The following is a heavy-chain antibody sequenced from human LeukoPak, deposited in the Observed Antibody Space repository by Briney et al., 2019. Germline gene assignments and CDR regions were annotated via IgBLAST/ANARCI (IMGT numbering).Heavy chain of an antibody. CDR2: IYYSWSI. CDR1: GCSISSSSYY. J-gene: IGHJ6*03. V-gene: IGHV4-39*01. CDR3: ARQLWDQLPLIQYYYYMDV. D-gene: IGHD2-2*01. Sequence: KPSETLPLTCLFTGCSISSSSYYWGWLPQPPGKALEWIGSIYYSWSIYYNPPLKSRHTILIDPPKNQFSLKLSPVTAAHTAVYPCARQLWDQLPLIQYYYYMDVWGKGTTVTVSS.